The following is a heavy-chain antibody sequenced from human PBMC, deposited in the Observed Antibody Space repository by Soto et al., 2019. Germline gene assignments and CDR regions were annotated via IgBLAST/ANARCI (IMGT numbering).Heavy chain of an antibody. D-gene: IGHD2-15*01. CDR2: IYYSGST. Sequence: QVQLQESGPGLVKPSETLSLTCTVSGGSISSYYWSWIRQPPGKGLEWIGYIYYSGSTNYNPSLKSRGHISVDPSKNQFSLKLSSVTAADTAVYYCARRYGGTFDYWGQGTLVTVSS. V-gene: IGHV4-59*08. CDR3: ARRYGGTFDY. J-gene: IGHJ4*02. CDR1: GGSISSYY.